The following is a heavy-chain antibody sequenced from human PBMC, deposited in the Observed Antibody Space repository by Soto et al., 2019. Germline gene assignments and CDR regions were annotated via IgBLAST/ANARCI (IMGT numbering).Heavy chain of an antibody. J-gene: IGHJ6*03. CDR2: SHYSGST. CDR1: GGSITNYY. V-gene: IGHV4-59*08. CDR3: ARLTARQNPNSYYWYIHD. D-gene: IGHD2-21*02. Sequence: QVQLQESGPGLVKPSETLSLTCTVSGGSITNYYWSWIRQPPGKGLDWIGYSHYSGSTNYNPSLESRVTISVDTSKNPFSLNLSSMTAADTAVYYCARLTARQNPNSYYWYIHDWGKGSTVIVSS.